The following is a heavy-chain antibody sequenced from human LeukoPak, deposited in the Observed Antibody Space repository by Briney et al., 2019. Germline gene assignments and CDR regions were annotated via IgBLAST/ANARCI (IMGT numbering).Heavy chain of an antibody. D-gene: IGHD5-18*01. V-gene: IGHV1-46*01. CDR3: ARVPMDTAMVKSAFDI. CDR1: GYTFTSYY. CDR2: INPSGGST. J-gene: IGHJ3*02. Sequence: SVKVSCKASGYTFTSYYMHWVRQAPGQGLEWMGIINPSGGSTRYAQKFQGRLSMTRDMSASTVYMELSSLRSEDTAVYHCARVPMDTAMVKSAFDIWGQGTMVTVSS.